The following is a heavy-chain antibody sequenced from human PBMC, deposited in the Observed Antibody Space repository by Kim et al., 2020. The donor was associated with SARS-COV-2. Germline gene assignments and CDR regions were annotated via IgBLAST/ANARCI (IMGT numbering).Heavy chain of an antibody. CDR2: INPNSGGT. CDR3: ASGNLVNDYVWGSYRYLDY. D-gene: IGHD3-16*02. V-gene: IGHV1-2*06. J-gene: IGHJ4*02. CDR1: GYTFTGYY. Sequence: ASVKVSCKASGYTFTGYYMHWVRQAPGQGLEWMGRINPNSGGTNYAQKFQGRVTMTRDTSISTAYMELSRLRSDDTAVYYCASGNLVNDYVWGSYRYLDYWGQGTLVTVSS.